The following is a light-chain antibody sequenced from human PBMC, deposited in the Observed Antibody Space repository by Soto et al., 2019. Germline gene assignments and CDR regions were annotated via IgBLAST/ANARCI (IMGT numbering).Light chain of an antibody. CDR3: QQHGTSPIT. J-gene: IGKJ5*01. CDR1: QSVGSSY. Sequence: EMVMTQSPATLSVSPGERATLSCRASQSVGSSYLAWYQQKRGQAPRLLIYGASSRATGIPDRFSGSGSGTDFTLTISRLEPEDFAVYYCQQHGTSPITFGQGTRLEIK. CDR2: GAS. V-gene: IGKV3-20*01.